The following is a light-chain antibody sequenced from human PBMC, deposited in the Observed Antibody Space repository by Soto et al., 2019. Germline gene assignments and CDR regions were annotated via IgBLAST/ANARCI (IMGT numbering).Light chain of an antibody. J-gene: IGLJ1*01. CDR3: AAWDDTLNGNV. CDR2: TTN. Sequence: QSVLTQPHSASGTPGQRVTISCSGSSSNIGTSSVHWFQQLPGTAPKLLISTTNQRPSGVPERFSGSKSGTSASLAISGLQSEEEADYYSAAWDDTLNGNVFGTGTKVTVL. V-gene: IGLV1-44*01. CDR1: SSNIGTSS.